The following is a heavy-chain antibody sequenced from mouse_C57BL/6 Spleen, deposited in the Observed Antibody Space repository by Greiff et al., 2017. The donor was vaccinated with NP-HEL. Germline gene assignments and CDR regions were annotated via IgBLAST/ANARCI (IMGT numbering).Heavy chain of an antibody. CDR2: IYPGDGDT. CDR3: ARAWDENAWFAY. CDR1: GYAFSSYW. Sequence: QVQLQQSGAELVKPGASVKISCKASGYAFSSYWMNWVKQRPGKGLEWIGQIYPGDGDTNYNGKFKGKATLTADKSSSTAYMQLSSLTSEDSAVYFCARAWDENAWFAYWGQGTLVTVSA. J-gene: IGHJ3*01. V-gene: IGHV1-80*01. D-gene: IGHD4-1*01.